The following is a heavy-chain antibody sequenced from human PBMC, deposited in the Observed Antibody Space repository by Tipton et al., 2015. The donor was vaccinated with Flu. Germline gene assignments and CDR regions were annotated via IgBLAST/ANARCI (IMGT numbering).Heavy chain of an antibody. V-gene: IGHV3-7*01. CDR3: ARVVPAALYYFVY. J-gene: IGHJ4*02. CDR2: IKQDGSEK. D-gene: IGHD2-2*01. CDR1: GFTFSSYW. Sequence: SLRLSCAASGFTFSSYWMSWVRQAPGKGLEWVANIKQDGSEKYYVDSVKGRFTISRDNAKNSLYLQMNSLRAEDTAVYYCARVVPAALYYFVYWGQGTVLPVSS.